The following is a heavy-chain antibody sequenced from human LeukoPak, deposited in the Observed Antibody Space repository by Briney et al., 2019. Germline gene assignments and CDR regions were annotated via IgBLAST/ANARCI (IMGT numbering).Heavy chain of an antibody. CDR1: GFNG. V-gene: IGHV3-30*02. D-gene: IGHD1-26*01. J-gene: IGHJ4*02. CDR2: MQYDGSDK. Sequence: GGSLRLSCAVSGFNGMHWVRQAPGKGLEWVAFMQYDGSDKSYADSVKGRFTISRDNSKNTLYLQMNSLRPEDTAVYSCATDGGKWELLFDYWGQVTLVTVSS. CDR3: ATDGGKWELLFDY.